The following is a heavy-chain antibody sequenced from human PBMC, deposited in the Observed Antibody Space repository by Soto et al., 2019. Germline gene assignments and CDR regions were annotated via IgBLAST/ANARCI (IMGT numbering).Heavy chain of an antibody. CDR3: TKEGYQPLLADY. Sequence: EVQLLESGGGLVQPGGSLRLSCAASGFTFSSYAMSWVRQAPGKGLEWVSAISGIGGSTYYADSVKGRFTISRNNAKNTLYLQMNSLRAKDTAVYYCTKEGYQPLLADYWGQGTLVTVSS. CDR2: ISGIGGST. D-gene: IGHD2-2*01. CDR1: GFTFSSYA. V-gene: IGHV3-23*01. J-gene: IGHJ4*02.